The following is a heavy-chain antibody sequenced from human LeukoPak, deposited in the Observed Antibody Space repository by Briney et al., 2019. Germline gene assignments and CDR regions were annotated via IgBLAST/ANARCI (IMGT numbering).Heavy chain of an antibody. CDR3: AKDSTPGYSSSWGRFDP. CDR1: GFTFSSYW. J-gene: IGHJ5*02. V-gene: IGHV3-9*01. CDR2: ISWNSGSI. D-gene: IGHD6-13*01. Sequence: GGSLRLSCEASGFTFSSYWMSWVRQAPGKGLEWVSGISWNSGSIGYADSVKGRFTISRDNAKNSLYLQMNSLRAEDTALYYCAKDSTPGYSSSWGRFDPWGQGTLVTVSS.